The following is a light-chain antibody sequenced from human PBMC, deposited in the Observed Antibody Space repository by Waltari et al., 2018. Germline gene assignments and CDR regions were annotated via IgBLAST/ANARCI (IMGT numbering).Light chain of an antibody. Sequence: QTALTQSPSVSGSPGQSVTISCTGTSSDIGAYNRVSWYQQHPGKAPKLIIYEVNKRPSGVSDHFSGTKSGNTASLTISGLQAEDEADYYCGSHASSGTDIFGSGTKLTVL. CDR1: SSDIGAYNR. CDR3: GSHASSGTDI. CDR2: EVN. V-gene: IGLV2-14*01. J-gene: IGLJ6*01.